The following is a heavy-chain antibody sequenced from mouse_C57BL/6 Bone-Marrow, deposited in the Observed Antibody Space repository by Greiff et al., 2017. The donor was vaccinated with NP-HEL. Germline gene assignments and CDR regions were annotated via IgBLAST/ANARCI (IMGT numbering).Heavy chain of an antibody. CDR1: GYTFTSYW. V-gene: IGHV1-50*01. CDR2: IDPSDSYT. J-gene: IGHJ1*03. CDR3: ARNKGWFPWYFDV. Sequence: QVQLQQPGAELVKPGASVKLSCKASGYTFTSYWMQWVKQRPGQGLEWIGEIDPSDSYTNYNQKFKGRATLTVDPSSSTAYMQLSSLTSEDSAVYYCARNKGWFPWYFDVWGTGTTVTVSS. D-gene: IGHD1-1*02.